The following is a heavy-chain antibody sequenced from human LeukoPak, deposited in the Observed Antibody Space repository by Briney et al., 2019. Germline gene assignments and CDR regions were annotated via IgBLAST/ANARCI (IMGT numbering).Heavy chain of an antibody. CDR1: GDSISTYY. V-gene: IGHV4-59*01. CDR2: ISDSGST. J-gene: IGHJ5*02. CDR3: ARVEYGDYGWFDP. D-gene: IGHD4-17*01. Sequence: WETLSLTCTVSGDSISTYYWTWIRQPPGKGLEWIGYISDSGSTNYNPPLKSRVTISLDTSKNQFSLKLISLTAADTAAYYCARVEYGDYGWFDPWGQGTLVTVSS.